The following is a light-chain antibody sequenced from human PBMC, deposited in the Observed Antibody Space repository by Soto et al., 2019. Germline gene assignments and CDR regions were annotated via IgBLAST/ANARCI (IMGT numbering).Light chain of an antibody. CDR1: QSVSSN. CDR3: QQYNNWPPYT. J-gene: IGKJ2*01. CDR2: GAS. V-gene: IGKV3-15*01. Sequence: EKVMTQSPATLSVSPGERATLSCRASQSVSSNLAWYQQKPGQAPRLLIYGASTRATGIPARFSGSGSGTEFTLTISSLQSEDFAVYYCQQYNNWPPYTFCQGTKLEIK.